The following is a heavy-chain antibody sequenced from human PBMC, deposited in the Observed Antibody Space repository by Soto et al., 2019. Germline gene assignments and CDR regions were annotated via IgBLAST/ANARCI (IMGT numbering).Heavy chain of an antibody. J-gene: IGHJ4*02. V-gene: IGHV3-30*18. CDR3: AKDAPGTTFDY. CDR2: ISYDGSNK. CDR1: GFTFSSYC. D-gene: IGHD4-17*01. Sequence: AGGSLRLSCAASGFTFSSYCMHWVRQAPGKGLEWVAVISYDGSNKYYADSVKGRFTISRDNSKNTLYLQMNSLRAEDTAVYYCAKDAPGTTFDYWGQGTLVTVSS.